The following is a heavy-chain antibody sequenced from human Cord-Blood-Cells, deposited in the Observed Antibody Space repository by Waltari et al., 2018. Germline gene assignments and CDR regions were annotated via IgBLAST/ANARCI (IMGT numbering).Heavy chain of an antibody. CDR2: IKEDGSEK. CDR1: GFTFSSYW. CDR3: ARETGDPDWYFDL. Sequence: CAASGFTFSSYWMSWVRQAPGKGLEWVANIKEDGSEKYYVDSVKGRFTISRDNAKNSLYLQMNSLRAEDTAVYYCARETGDPDWYFDLWGRGTLVTVSS. D-gene: IGHD7-27*01. V-gene: IGHV3-7*01. J-gene: IGHJ2*01.